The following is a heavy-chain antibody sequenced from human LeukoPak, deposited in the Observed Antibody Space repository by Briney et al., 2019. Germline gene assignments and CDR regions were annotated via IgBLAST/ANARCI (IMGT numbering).Heavy chain of an antibody. Sequence: GGSLRLSCEASGFTFGSHAMYWVRQAPGKGLEWVAGIFGSGGSPHYADHVKGRFTISRDNSRNTVYLQINSLRDEDTAVYYCGKTTVGYSSGQKPAWPVDYWGQGTLVTVSS. V-gene: IGHV3-23*01. J-gene: IGHJ4*02. CDR2: IFGSGGSP. CDR3: GKTTVGYSSGQKPAWPVDY. D-gene: IGHD5-18*01. CDR1: GFTFGSHA.